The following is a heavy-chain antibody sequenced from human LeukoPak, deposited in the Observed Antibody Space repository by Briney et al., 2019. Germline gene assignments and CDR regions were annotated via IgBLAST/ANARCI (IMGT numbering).Heavy chain of an antibody. CDR2: IRYDGSNK. CDR3: AKDRYSSGWYRGPPVY. CDR1: GFTFSSYG. D-gene: IGHD6-19*01. Sequence: GGSLRLSCAASGFTFSSYGMHWVRQAPGKGLEWVAFIRYDGSNKYYADSVKGRFTISRDNSKNTLYLQMNSLRAEDTAVYYCAKDRYSSGWYRGPPVYWGQGTLVTVSS. J-gene: IGHJ4*02. V-gene: IGHV3-30*02.